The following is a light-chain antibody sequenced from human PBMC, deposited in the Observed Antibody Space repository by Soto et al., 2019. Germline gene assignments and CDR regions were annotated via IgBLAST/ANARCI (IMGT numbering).Light chain of an antibody. CDR1: SSDIGAYDY. CDR3: GSYASATLI. J-gene: IGLJ2*01. Sequence: QSALTQPASVSGSPGQSITISCTGTSSDIGAYDYVSWFQQYPGKAPTLLIYEVTFRPSGVSSRFPGSKSGNTASLTISGLQTEDEADYYCGSYASATLIFGGGTKLTVL. CDR2: EVT. V-gene: IGLV2-14*01.